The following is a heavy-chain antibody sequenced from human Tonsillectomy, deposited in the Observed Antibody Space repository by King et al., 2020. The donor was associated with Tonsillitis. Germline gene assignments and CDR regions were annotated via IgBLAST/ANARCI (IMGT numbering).Heavy chain of an antibody. V-gene: IGHV3-30*18. CDR2: ISYDGSNK. Sequence: HVQLVESGGGVVQPGRSLRLSCAASGFTFSSYDMHWVRQAPGKGLEWVALISYDGSNKYYADSVKGRFTISRDNSKNTLYLQMNSLRAEDTAVYYCAKALVSGDPSWGQGTMVTVSS. CDR3: AKALVSGDPS. CDR1: GFTFSSYD. J-gene: IGHJ3*01. D-gene: IGHD7-27*01.